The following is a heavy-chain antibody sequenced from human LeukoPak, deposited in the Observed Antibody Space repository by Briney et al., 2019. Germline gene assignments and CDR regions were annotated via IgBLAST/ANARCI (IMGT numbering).Heavy chain of an antibody. Sequence: ASVKVSCTASGYTFTSYGISWVRQAPGQGLEWMGWISAYNGNTNYVQKLQGRVTMTTDTSTSTAYMELRSLRSDDTAVYYCARDDYCSGGSCYSAGYYYYYGMDVWGQGTTVTVSS. J-gene: IGHJ6*02. D-gene: IGHD2-15*01. CDR3: ARDDYCSGGSCYSAGYYYYYGMDV. V-gene: IGHV1-18*01. CDR2: ISAYNGNT. CDR1: GYTFTSYG.